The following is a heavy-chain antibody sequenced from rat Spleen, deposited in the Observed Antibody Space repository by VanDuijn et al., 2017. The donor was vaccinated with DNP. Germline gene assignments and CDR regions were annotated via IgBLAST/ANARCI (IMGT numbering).Heavy chain of an antibody. D-gene: IGHD1-5*01. V-gene: IGHV5-7*01. CDR1: GFTFSDYN. CDR2: ISYDVYTT. J-gene: IGHJ2*01. CDR3: ARGSITTFDY. Sequence: EVQLVESGGGLVQPGGSLKLSCAASGFTFSDYNMAWVRQAPKKGLEWVATISYDVYTTYYRDSVKGRFTISRDNAKSTLYLQMNSLRSEDMATYYCARGSITTFDYWGQGVMVTVSS.